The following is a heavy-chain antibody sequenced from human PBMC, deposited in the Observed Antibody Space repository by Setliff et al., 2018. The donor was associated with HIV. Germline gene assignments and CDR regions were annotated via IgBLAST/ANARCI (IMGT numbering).Heavy chain of an antibody. Sequence: KVSCKASGYTFTDYYMHWVRQAPGQGLEWMGWINPNSGGTKYAQTFQGRVTMTRDTSINTAYMDLSRLRSDDTAVYYCARDKLEETTESLWGPMKNDAFDIWGPGTLVTVS. D-gene: IGHD1-1*01. V-gene: IGHV1-2*02. CDR1: GYTFTDYY. CDR3: ARDKLEETTESLWGPMKNDAFDI. CDR2: INPNSGGT. J-gene: IGHJ3*02.